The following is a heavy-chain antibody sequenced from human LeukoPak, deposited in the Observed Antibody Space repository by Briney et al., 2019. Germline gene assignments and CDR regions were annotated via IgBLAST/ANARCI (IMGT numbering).Heavy chain of an antibody. D-gene: IGHD4-23*01. CDR2: IYSGGSA. J-gene: IGHJ6*03. CDR3: ARGAYGGKIYYYYYMDV. V-gene: IGHV3-66*01. CDR1: GFTVSSNY. Sequence: GGSLRLSCAASGFTVSSNYMSWVRQAPGKGLEWVSVIYSGGSAYCADSVKGRFTISRDNSKNTLYLQMNSLRAKDTAVYYCARGAYGGKIYYYYYMDVWGKGTTVTIS.